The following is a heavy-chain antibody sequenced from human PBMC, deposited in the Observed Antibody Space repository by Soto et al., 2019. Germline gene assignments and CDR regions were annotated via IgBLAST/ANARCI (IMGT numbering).Heavy chain of an antibody. CDR1: GFTFSSYA. CDR3: ARYIPGVRYYGMDV. D-gene: IGHD2-2*01. J-gene: IGHJ6*02. Sequence: EVQLLESGGGLVQPGGSLRLSCAASGFTFSSYAMKWVRQAPGKGLEWVSLIGERGTPTYSAYSVKGRVTISRDNSGNTLFLEMYSVRAEDTAVYYCARYIPGVRYYGMDVWGQGTTVTVSS. CDR2: IGERGTPT. V-gene: IGHV3-23*01.